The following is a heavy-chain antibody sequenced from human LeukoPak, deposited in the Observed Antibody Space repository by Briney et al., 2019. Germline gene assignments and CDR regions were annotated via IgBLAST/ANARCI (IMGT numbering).Heavy chain of an antibody. CDR3: ARGGMVRGVISGAPAAFDY. CDR2: IIPILGIA. V-gene: IGHV1-69*04. J-gene: IGHJ4*02. Sequence: ASVKVSCKASGGTFSSYAISWARQAPGQGLEWMGRIIPILGIANYAQKFQGRVTITADKSTSTAYMELSSLRSEDTAVYYCARGGMVRGVISGAPAAFDYWGQGTLVTVSS. D-gene: IGHD3-10*01. CDR1: GGTFSSYA.